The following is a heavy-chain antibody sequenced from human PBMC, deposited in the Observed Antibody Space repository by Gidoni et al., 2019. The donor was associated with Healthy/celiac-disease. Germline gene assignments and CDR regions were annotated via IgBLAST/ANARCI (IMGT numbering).Heavy chain of an antibody. J-gene: IGHJ4*02. CDR2: ISGSGGST. V-gene: IGHV3-23*01. CDR1: GFTFSSYA. CDR3: AKIAGIAVAGLVRNFDY. Sequence: EVQLLESGGGLVQPGGSLRLSCAASGFTFSSYAMSWVRQAPGKGLEWVSAISGSGGSTYYADSVKGRFTISRDNSKNTLYLQMNSLRAEDTAVYYCAKIAGIAVAGLVRNFDYWGQGTLVTVSS. D-gene: IGHD6-19*01.